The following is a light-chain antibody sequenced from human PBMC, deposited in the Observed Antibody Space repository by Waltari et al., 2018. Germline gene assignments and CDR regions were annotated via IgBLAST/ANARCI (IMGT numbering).Light chain of an antibody. CDR2: DDS. V-gene: IGLV3-21*02. Sequence: SYVVTQPPSVSVAPGQTAPITWAGDHIKSKNVNWYQQGPGQAPVVVVYDDSDRPSGIPERFSGSNSGNTATLTISRVEAGDEADYYCQVWDPNSDRQVFGGGTKLTVL. J-gene: IGLJ2*01. CDR3: QVWDPNSDRQV. CDR1: HIKSKN.